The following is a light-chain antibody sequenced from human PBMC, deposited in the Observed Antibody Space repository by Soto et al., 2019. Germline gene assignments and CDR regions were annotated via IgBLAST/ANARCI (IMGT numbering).Light chain of an antibody. Sequence: EVVLTQSPATLSLSPGERATLSCRASQSVSSYLAWYQQRPGQAPRLLIYDASKRATGIPAKFSGSGSGTDFTLTISTLEPEDFAVYYCQQRSNWPPTFGGGTKXEIK. CDR2: DAS. CDR1: QSVSSY. CDR3: QQRSNWPPT. V-gene: IGKV3-11*01. J-gene: IGKJ4*01.